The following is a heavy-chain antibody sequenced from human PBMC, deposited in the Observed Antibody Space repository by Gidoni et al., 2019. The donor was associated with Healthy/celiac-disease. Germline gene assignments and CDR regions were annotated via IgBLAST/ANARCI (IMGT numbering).Heavy chain of an antibody. CDR1: GFTFSTAW. D-gene: IGHD3-3*01. CDR3: TTATYDFWSGYYYMDV. V-gene: IGHV3-15*01. J-gene: IGHJ6*03. Sequence: EVQLVESGGGLVKPGGSLRLSCAASGFTFSTAWMSWVRQAPGKGLEWVGRIKSKTDGGTTDYAAPVKGRFTISRDDSKNTLYLQMNSLKTEDTAVYYCTTATYDFWSGYYYMDVWGKGTTVTVSS. CDR2: IKSKTDGGTT.